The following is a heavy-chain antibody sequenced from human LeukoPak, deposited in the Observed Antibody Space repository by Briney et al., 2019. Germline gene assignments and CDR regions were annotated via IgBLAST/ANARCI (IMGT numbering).Heavy chain of an antibody. CDR2: IEYSGST. CDR3: ARRGGNGYYYGSGSYYFDY. D-gene: IGHD3-10*01. CDR1: GGSISSSSYY. J-gene: IGHJ4*02. V-gene: IGHV4-39*01. Sequence: PSETLSLTCTVSGGSISSSSYYWGWIRQPPGKGLEWIGSIEYSGSTYYNPSLKSRVTISVDTSKNQFSLKLSSVTAADTAVYYCARRGGNGYYYGSGSYYFDYWGQGTLVSVSS.